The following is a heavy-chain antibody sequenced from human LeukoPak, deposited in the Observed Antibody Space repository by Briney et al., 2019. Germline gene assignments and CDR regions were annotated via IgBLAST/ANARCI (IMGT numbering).Heavy chain of an antibody. V-gene: IGHV4-61*01. CDR3: ARGYYDSSGSPLYYYYYGMDV. CDR1: GGSVSSGSYY. D-gene: IGHD3-22*01. CDR2: IYYSGST. Sequence: PSETLSLTCTVSGGSVSSGSYYWSWIRQPPGKGLEWIGYIYYSGSTNYNPSLKSRVTISVDTSKNQFSLKLSSVTAADTAVYYCARGYYDSSGSPLYYYYYGMDVWGQGTTVTVSS. J-gene: IGHJ6*02.